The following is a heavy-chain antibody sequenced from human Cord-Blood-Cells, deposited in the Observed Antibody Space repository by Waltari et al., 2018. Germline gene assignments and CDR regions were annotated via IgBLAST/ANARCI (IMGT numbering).Heavy chain of an antibody. D-gene: IGHD6-19*01. Sequence: QVQLVQSGAEVKKPGSSVKVSCKASGGTFSSYAISWVRQAPGQGLEWMGGSMPSYVTANYAQKVQGRVTITAEQSTSTAYMELSSLGSEDTAVYYCARERPEVAGGGSYYFDYWGQGTLVTVSS. CDR3: ARERPEVAGGGSYYFDY. CDR1: GGTFSSYA. CDR2: SMPSYVTA. V-gene: IGHV1-69*01. J-gene: IGHJ4*02.